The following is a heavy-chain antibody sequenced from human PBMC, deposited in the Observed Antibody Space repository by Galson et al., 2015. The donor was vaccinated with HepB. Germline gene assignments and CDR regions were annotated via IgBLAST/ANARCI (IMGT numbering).Heavy chain of an antibody. CDR2: IYYSGST. J-gene: IGHJ6*02. CDR1: GGSISGYY. CDR3: ARRLLWFGEEGGMDV. V-gene: IGHV4-59*08. Sequence: QVQLQESGPGLVKPSETLSLTCTVSGGSISGYYWSWIRQPPGKGLEWIGYIYYSGSTNYNPSLKSRVTISVDTSKNQFSLKLSSVTAADTAVYYCARRLLWFGEEGGMDVWGQGTTVTVSS. D-gene: IGHD3-10*01.